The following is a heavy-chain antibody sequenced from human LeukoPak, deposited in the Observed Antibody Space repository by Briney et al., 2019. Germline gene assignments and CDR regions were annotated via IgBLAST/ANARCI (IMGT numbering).Heavy chain of an antibody. CDR2: INPNSGGT. J-gene: IGHJ4*02. V-gene: IGHV1-2*02. Sequence: ASVKVSCKASGYTFTGYYMHWVRQAPGQGLEWMGWINPNSGGTNYAQKFQGRVTMTRDTSISTAYMELSRLRSDDTAVYYCARVLAVAGRHYFDYWGQGTLVTVS. D-gene: IGHD6-19*01. CDR1: GYTFTGYY. CDR3: ARVLAVAGRHYFDY.